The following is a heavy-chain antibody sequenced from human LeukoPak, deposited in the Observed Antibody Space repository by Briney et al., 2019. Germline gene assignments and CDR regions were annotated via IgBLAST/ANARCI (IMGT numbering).Heavy chain of an antibody. CDR1: GGSISSGGYY. Sequence: SETLSLTCTVSGGSISSGGYYWSWIRQHPGKGLEWIGYIYYSGSTYYNPSLKSRVTISVDTSKNQFSLKLSSVTAADTAVYYCARVSRPVGYHQNWFDPWGQGTLVTVSS. J-gene: IGHJ5*02. CDR3: ARVSRPVGYHQNWFDP. D-gene: IGHD2/OR15-2a*01. V-gene: IGHV4-31*03. CDR2: IYYSGST.